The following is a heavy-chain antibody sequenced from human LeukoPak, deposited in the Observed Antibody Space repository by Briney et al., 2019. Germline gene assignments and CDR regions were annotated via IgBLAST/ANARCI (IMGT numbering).Heavy chain of an antibody. CDR3: ARGGVESPFDY. Sequence: GASVKVSCKASGGTFSSYAISWVRQAPGQGLEWTGRIIPILGIANYAQKFQGRVTITADKSTSTAYMELSSLRSEDTAVYYCARGGVESPFDYWGQGTLVTVSS. CDR2: IIPILGIA. V-gene: IGHV1-69*04. D-gene: IGHD3-16*01. CDR1: GGTFSSYA. J-gene: IGHJ4*02.